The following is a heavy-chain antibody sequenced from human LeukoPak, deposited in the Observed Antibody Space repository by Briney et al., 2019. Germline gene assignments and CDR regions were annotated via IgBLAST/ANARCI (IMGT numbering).Heavy chain of an antibody. CDR3: AKAEYSSSSLYQDY. CDR2: IKSKTDGGTT. J-gene: IGHJ4*02. CDR1: GFTFSNAW. V-gene: IGHV3-15*01. D-gene: IGHD6-6*01. Sequence: GGSLRLSCAASGFTFSNAWMSWVRQAPGKGLEWVGRIKSKTDGGTTDYAAPVKGRFTISRDDSKNTLYLQMNSLRAKDTAVYYCAKAEYSSSSLYQDYWGQGTLVTVSS.